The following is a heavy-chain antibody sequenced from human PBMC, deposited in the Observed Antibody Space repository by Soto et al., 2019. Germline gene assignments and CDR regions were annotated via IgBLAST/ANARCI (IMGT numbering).Heavy chain of an antibody. Sequence: QVQLVQSGAEVKKPGSSVKVSCKASGGTFSSYAISWVRQAPGQGLEWMGGIIPIFGTANYAQKFQGRVTITADESTSTAYMELSSLRSEDTAVYYCARGPYYYDSSGPYYWFDPWGQGTLVTVSS. CDR3: ARGPYYYDSSGPYYWFDP. J-gene: IGHJ5*02. D-gene: IGHD3-22*01. V-gene: IGHV1-69*12. CDR1: GGTFSSYA. CDR2: IIPIFGTA.